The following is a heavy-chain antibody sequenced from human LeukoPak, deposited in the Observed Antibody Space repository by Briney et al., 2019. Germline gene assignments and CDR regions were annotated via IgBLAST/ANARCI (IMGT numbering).Heavy chain of an antibody. CDR3: ARGQVGMVTTWLGLGY. Sequence: SETLSLTCAVYGGSFSGYYWSCVRQPPGKGLEWIGEINHSGSTNYNPSLKSRVTISVDTSKNQFSLKLSSVTAADTAVYYCARGQVGMVTTWLGLGYWGQGTLVTVSS. CDR2: INHSGST. D-gene: IGHD4-17*01. CDR1: GGSFSGYY. J-gene: IGHJ4*02. V-gene: IGHV4-34*01.